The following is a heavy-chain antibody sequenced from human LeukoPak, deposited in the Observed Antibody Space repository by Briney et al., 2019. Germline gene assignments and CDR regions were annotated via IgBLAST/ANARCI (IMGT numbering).Heavy chain of an antibody. J-gene: IGHJ4*02. CDR3: AREGWYYYDSSGYPTSYYFDY. Sequence: SETLSLTCTISGGSIGSYYWSWIRQPPGKGLEWIGYIYYSGSTNYNPSLKSRVTISVDTSKNQFSLKLSSVTAADTAVYYCAREGWYYYDSSGYPTSYYFDYWGQGTLVTVSS. CDR2: IYYSGST. D-gene: IGHD3-22*01. V-gene: IGHV4-59*01. CDR1: GGSIGSYY.